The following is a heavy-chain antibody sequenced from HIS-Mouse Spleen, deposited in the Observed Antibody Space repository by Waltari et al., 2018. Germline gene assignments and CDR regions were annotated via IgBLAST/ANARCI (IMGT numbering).Heavy chain of an antibody. CDR1: GGSISRSSCY. CDR3: AREIPYSSSWYDWYFDL. V-gene: IGHV4-39*07. J-gene: IGHJ2*01. Sequence: QLQLQESGPGLVKPSETLSLTCTVSGGSISRSSCYWGWIRQPPGTGLEWIGSIYYSGSTYYNPSLKSRVTISVDTSKNQFSLKLSSVTAADTAVYYCAREIPYSSSWYDWYFDLWGRGTLVTVSS. CDR2: IYYSGST. D-gene: IGHD6-13*01.